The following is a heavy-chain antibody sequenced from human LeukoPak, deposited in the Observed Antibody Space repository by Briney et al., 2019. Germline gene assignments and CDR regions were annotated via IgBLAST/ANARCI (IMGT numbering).Heavy chain of an antibody. CDR1: GYMFTGYY. Sequence: GASVKVSGKASGYMFTGYYMHWVRQAPGQGLEWMGWINPNSGGTNYAQKFQGRVTMTRDTSISTAYMELSSLRSDDTAVYYCARGYCSGDCFTLFDYWGQGTLVTVSS. J-gene: IGHJ4*02. D-gene: IGHD2-21*02. CDR2: INPNSGGT. CDR3: ARGYCSGDCFTLFDY. V-gene: IGHV1-2*02.